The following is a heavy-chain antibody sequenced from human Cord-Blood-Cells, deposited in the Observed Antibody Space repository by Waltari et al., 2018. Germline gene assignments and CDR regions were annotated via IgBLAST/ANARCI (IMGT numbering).Heavy chain of an antibody. J-gene: IGHJ4*02. D-gene: IGHD3-10*01. CDR1: GGSISSSSYY. Sequence: QLQLQESGPGLVKPSETLSLTCTVPGGSISSSSYYWGWIRQPPGKGLEWIGSIYYSGSTYYNPSLKSRVTISVDTSKNQFSLKLSSVTAADTAVYYCASVAPYITMVRGVIDYWGQGTLVTVSS. CDR2: IYYSGST. V-gene: IGHV4-39*01. CDR3: ASVAPYITMVRGVIDY.